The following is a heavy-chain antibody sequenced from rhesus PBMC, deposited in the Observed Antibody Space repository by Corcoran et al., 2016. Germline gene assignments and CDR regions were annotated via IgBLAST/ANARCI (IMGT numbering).Heavy chain of an antibody. CDR3: TSHNEDDYGYGLDS. J-gene: IGHJ6*01. Sequence: EVQLVESGGGLVQPGGSLRLSCAASGFTFSNYWMSWVRQAPGKGLEWVGVIKNKDDGGTAAYAETVKGRFTMSRDASKNTLYLQRNSLKTEDTAVYYCTSHNEDDYGYGLDSWGQGVVVTVSS. CDR2: IKNKDDGGTA. D-gene: IGHD3-9*01. CDR1: GFTFSNYW. V-gene: IGHV3S11*01.